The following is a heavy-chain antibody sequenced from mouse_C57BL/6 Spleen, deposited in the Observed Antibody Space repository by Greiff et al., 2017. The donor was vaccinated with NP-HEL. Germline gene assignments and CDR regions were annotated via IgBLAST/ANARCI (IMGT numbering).Heavy chain of an antibody. V-gene: IGHV1-72*01. CDR3: ARSPLLSQAMDY. CDR2: IGPNGGGT. J-gene: IGHJ4*01. CDR1: GYTFTSYW. D-gene: IGHD2-1*01. Sequence: QVQLQQPGAELVKPGASVKLSCKASGYTFTSYWMHWVKQRPGRGLEWIGRIGPNGGGTKYNEKFKSKGTQTVDKPSSTAYMQLSSLTSADSAVYYCARSPLLSQAMDYWGQGTSVTVSS.